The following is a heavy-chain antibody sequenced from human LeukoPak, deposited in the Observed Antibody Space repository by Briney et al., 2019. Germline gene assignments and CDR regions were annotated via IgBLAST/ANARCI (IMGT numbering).Heavy chain of an antibody. CDR1: GFTFSSYA. J-gene: IGHJ5*02. V-gene: IGHV3-23*01. CDR3: AKGSDSGSYYSDWFDP. D-gene: IGHD1-26*01. Sequence: GGSLRLSCAASGFTFSSYAMSWVRQAPGKGLEWVSAISGSGGSTYYADSVKGRFAISRDNSKNTLYLQMNSLRAEDTAVYYCAKGSDSGSYYSDWFDPWGQGTLVTVSS. CDR2: ISGSGGST.